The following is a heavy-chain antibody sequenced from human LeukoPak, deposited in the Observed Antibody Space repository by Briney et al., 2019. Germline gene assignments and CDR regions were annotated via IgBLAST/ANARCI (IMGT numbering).Heavy chain of an antibody. V-gene: IGHV3-21*04. CDR1: GFSFSSYN. Sequence: GGSLRLSCAASGFSFSSYNMNWVRQAPGKGLEWVSSITTSSTYTFYADSVKGRFTISRDNVKNSLYLQMNSLRAEDTAVYYCAKYCSSTSCFWAIEHPNHNNWFDPWGQGTLVTVSS. J-gene: IGHJ5*02. CDR2: ITTSSTYT. CDR3: AKYCSSTSCFWAIEHPNHNNWFDP. D-gene: IGHD2-2*01.